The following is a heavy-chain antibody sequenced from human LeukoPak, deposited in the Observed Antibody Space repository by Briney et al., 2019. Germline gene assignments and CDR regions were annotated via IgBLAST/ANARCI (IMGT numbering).Heavy chain of an antibody. D-gene: IGHD6-19*01. CDR3: AKLLAVTNSYYFNY. J-gene: IGHJ4*02. CDR1: GFTFSSYA. Sequence: PGGSLRLSCAASGFTFSSYAMSWVRQAPGKGLEWVSTISCSGSGGSTYYADSVKGRFTISRDNSKDTLYLQMNSLRAEDTAVYYCAKLLAVTNSYYFNYWGQGTLVTISS. CDR2: ISCSGSGGST. V-gene: IGHV3-23*01.